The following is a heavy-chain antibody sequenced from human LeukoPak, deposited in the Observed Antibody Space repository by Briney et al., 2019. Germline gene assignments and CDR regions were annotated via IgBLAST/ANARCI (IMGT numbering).Heavy chain of an antibody. J-gene: IGHJ4*01. CDR2: ISGSGGST. D-gene: IGHD6-19*01. CDR3: ADGPMAAVGSSCSGG. Sequence: GGSLRLSCAASGFTFSSYAMSWVRQAPGKGLEWVSAISGSGGSTYYADSVKGRFTISRDNSKNTLYLQMNSLRAEDTAVYYCADGPMAAVGSSCSGGWGHGALVTV. V-gene: IGHV3-23*01. CDR1: GFTFSSYA.